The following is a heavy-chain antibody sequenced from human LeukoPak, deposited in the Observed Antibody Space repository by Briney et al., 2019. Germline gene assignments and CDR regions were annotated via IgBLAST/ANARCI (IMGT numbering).Heavy chain of an antibody. D-gene: IGHD2-8*02. V-gene: IGHV3-7*01. Sequence: GGSLRLSCAASELTFSDYCMTWVRQGPGKGLEWVATITKDGAEKYYVDSVKGRFTISRDNAENSLHLHMNSLRVEDTAVYYCTRGGRCTSHYWFYWGQGTLVTVS. J-gene: IGHJ4*02. CDR1: ELTFSDYC. CDR2: ITKDGAEK. CDR3: TRGGRCTSHYWFY.